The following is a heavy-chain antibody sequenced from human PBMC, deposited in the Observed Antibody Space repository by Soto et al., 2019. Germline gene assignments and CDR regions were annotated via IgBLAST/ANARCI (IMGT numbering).Heavy chain of an antibody. D-gene: IGHD3-22*01. CDR3: ASSFLGVTYDSSGPAQVDY. CDR2: IYYSGST. J-gene: IGHJ4*02. CDR1: GGSISSGDYY. V-gene: IGHV4-30-4*01. Sequence: PSETLSLTCTVSGGSISSGDYYWSWIRQPPGKGLERIGYIYYSGSTYYNPSLKSRVTISVDTSKNQFSLKLSSVTAADTAVYYCASSFLGVTYDSSGPAQVDYWGQGTLVTVSS.